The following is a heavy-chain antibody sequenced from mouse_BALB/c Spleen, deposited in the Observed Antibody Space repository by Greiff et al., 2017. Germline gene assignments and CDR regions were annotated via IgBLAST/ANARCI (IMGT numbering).Heavy chain of an antibody. CDR2: IDPETGGT. Sequence: VKLVESGAELVRPGASVTLSCKASGYTFTDYEMHWVKQTPVHGLEWIGAIDPETGGTAYNQKFKGKATLTADKSSSTAYMELRSLTSEDSAVYYCTRKLGYWGQGTTLTVSS. CDR3: TRKLGY. V-gene: IGHV1-15*01. CDR1: GYTFTDYE. J-gene: IGHJ2*01.